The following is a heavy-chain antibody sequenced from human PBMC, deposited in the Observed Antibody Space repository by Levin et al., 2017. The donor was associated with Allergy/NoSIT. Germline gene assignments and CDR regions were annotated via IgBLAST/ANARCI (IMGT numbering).Heavy chain of an antibody. CDR2: INPNSGGS. Sequence: ASVKVSCKASGYIFSDYYIFWVRQAPGQGLEWMGWINPNSGGSYSVQEFQGRVIMTRDTSISTVFMELSSLKSDDTAVYYCARGPYTSSSISWFDPWGQGTLVTVSS. CDR1: GYIFSDYY. V-gene: IGHV1-2*02. CDR3: ARGPYTSSSISWFDP. J-gene: IGHJ5*02. D-gene: IGHD6-13*01.